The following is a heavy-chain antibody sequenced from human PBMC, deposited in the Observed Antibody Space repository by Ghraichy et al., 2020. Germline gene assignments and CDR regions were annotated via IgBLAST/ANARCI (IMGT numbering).Heavy chain of an antibody. V-gene: IGHV1-69*13. CDR1: GGTLSNNA. D-gene: IGHD4-17*01. CDR3: AREGYFGNYHFWFDL. J-gene: IGHJ5*02. CDR2: IIPIFGTA. Sequence: SVKVSCKASGGTLSNNAISWVRQAPGQGLEWMGGIIPIFGTANYAQKFQGRVTMTADESTSTAYMELNSLRAEYTAVYYCAREGYFGNYHFWFDLWGQGTLVTVSS.